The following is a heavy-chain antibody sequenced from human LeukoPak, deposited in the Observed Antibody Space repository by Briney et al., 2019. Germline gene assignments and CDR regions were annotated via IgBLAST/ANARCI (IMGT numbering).Heavy chain of an antibody. Sequence: ASVKVSCKASGGTFSSYAINWVRQATGQGLEWMGWMNPNSGNTGYAQKFQGRVTMTRNTSISTAYMELSSLRSEDTAVYYCARTPAAYCGGDCYDDYWGQGTLVTVSS. V-gene: IGHV1-8*02. CDR1: GGTFSSYA. J-gene: IGHJ4*02. CDR2: MNPNSGNT. D-gene: IGHD2-21*02. CDR3: ARTPAAYCGGDCYDDY.